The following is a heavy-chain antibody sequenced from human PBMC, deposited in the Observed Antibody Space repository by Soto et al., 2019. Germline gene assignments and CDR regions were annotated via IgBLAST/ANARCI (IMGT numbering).Heavy chain of an antibody. CDR3: ARWGYCSGGSCYGVGAFDI. Sequence: PSETLSLTCTVSGGSISSSSYYWGWIRQPPGKGLEWIGSIYYSGSTYYNPSLKSRVTISVDTSKNQFSLKLSSVTAADTAVYYCARWGYCSGGSCYGVGAFDIWGQGTMVTVSS. V-gene: IGHV4-39*01. CDR2: IYYSGST. J-gene: IGHJ3*02. D-gene: IGHD2-15*01. CDR1: GGSISSSSYY.